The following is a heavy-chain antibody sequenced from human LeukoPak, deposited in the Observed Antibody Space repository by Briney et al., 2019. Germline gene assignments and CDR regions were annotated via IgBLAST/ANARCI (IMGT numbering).Heavy chain of an antibody. J-gene: IGHJ4*02. D-gene: IGHD3-22*01. V-gene: IGHV3-23*01. CDR2: ITASGGNT. CDR1: GFTFSSYA. Sequence: GGSLRLSCAASGFTFSSYAMSWVRQAPGKGLEWVSGITASGGNTYYADSVKGRFTISRDNSKNTLYLQMHSLRAEDTAVYYCAKSPFYRDSSGYSPFDYWGQGTLVTVSS. CDR3: AKSPFYRDSSGYSPFDY.